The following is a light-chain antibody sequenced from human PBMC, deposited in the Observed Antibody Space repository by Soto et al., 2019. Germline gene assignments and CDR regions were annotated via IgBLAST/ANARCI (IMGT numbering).Light chain of an antibody. V-gene: IGKV3-15*01. CDR2: PAS. CDR1: QSVNSN. CDR3: QQYNIWLLT. Sequence: EIVMTQSPVTLSVSPGERATLSCRASQSVNSNLAWYQQKPGQAPRLLIYPASTGSTGIPARFSGSGSGSDFTLTISGLQSEDFALYYCQQYNIWLLTFGPGTNVDIK. J-gene: IGKJ3*01.